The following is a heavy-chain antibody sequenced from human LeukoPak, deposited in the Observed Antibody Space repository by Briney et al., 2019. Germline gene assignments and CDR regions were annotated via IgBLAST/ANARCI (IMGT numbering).Heavy chain of an antibody. CDR2: ISAYNGNT. J-gene: IGHJ5*02. CDR1: GYTFSSYL. D-gene: IGHD3-22*01. Sequence: ASVKVSCKASGYTFSSYLISWVRLVPGQGLEWMGWISAYNGNTNYAQKLQGRVTMTTDTSTSTAYMELRSLRSDDTAVYYCARDEARYSSGYYPNWFDPWGQGTLVTVSS. V-gene: IGHV1-18*01. CDR3: ARDEARYSSGYYPNWFDP.